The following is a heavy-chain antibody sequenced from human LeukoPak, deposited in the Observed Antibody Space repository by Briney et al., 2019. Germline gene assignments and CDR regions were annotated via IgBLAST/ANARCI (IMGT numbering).Heavy chain of an antibody. CDR1: GFTLSNFP. CDR2: ISYDGSNK. Sequence: PGGSLRLSCATSGFTLSNFPMHWVRQAPGKGLEWVAVISYDGSNKYYADSVKGRFTISRDNSKNRVYLQMDSLGAEDTAVYYCARDRPYFDYWGQGTLVTVSS. V-gene: IGHV3-30-3*01. CDR3: ARDRPYFDY. J-gene: IGHJ4*02.